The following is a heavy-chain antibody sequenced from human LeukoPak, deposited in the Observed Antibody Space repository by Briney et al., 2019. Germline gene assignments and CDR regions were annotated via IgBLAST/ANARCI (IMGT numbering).Heavy chain of an antibody. V-gene: IGHV3-33*06. CDR1: GFTFSSYA. Sequence: PGGSLRLSCAASGFTFSSYAMSWVRQAPGKGLEWVAVIWYDGSNKYYADSVKGRFTISRDNSKNTLYLQMNSLRAEDTAVYYCAKAGSPAYSSSWYYFDYWGQGTLVTVSS. CDR3: AKAGSPAYSSSWYYFDY. J-gene: IGHJ4*02. CDR2: IWYDGSNK. D-gene: IGHD6-13*01.